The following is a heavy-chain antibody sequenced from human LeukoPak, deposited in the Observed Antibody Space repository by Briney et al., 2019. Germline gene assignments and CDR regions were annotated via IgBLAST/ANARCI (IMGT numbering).Heavy chain of an antibody. Sequence: GESLKISCKGSGYNFTSHWIGWVRQMPGKGLEWMGIIYPGDSDTRYSPSFQGQVTISADKSISTAYLQWSSLKASDTAMYYCARLEAVAGSETHFDYWGQGTLVTVSS. V-gene: IGHV5-51*01. D-gene: IGHD6-19*01. J-gene: IGHJ4*02. CDR3: ARLEAVAGSETHFDY. CDR1: GYNFTSHW. CDR2: IYPGDSDT.